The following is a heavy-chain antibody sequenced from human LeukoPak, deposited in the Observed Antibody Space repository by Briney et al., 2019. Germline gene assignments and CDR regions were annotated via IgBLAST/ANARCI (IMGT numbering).Heavy chain of an antibody. D-gene: IGHD6-19*01. J-gene: IGHJ4*02. CDR1: GFTFSTYG. CDR2: ISRSGDIT. V-gene: IGHV3-23*01. Sequence: PGGSLSPSCAASGFTFSTYGMNWVRQAPGKGLEWVSTISRSGDITYYADSVKGRFTISRDNSKNTLYLQMNSLRAEDTAIYHCATGSTAVAGTKYSGQGNLVTVSS. CDR3: ATGSTAVAGTKY.